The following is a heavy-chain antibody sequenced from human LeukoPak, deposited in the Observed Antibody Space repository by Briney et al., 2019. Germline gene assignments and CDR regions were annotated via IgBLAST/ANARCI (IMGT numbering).Heavy chain of an antibody. Sequence: SSETLSLTCTVSGGSISSYYWSWIRQPPGKGLEWIGYIYYSGSTNYNPSLKSRVTISVDTSKNQFSLKLSSVTAADTAVYYCAREGGGVEAVAGRGNWGQGTLVTVSS. J-gene: IGHJ4*02. D-gene: IGHD6-19*01. CDR1: GGSISSYY. V-gene: IGHV4-59*01. CDR3: AREGGGVEAVAGRGN. CDR2: IYYSGST.